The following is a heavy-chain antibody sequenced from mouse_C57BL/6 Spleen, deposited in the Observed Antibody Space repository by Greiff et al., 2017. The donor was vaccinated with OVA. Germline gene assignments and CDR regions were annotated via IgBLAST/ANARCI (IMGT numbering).Heavy chain of an antibody. D-gene: IGHD1-1*01. J-gene: IGHJ2*01. Sequence: VQLVESGPELVKPGASVKLSCKASGYTFTSYDINWVKQRPGQGLEWIGWIYPRDGSTKYNEKFKGKATLTVDTSSSTAYMELHSLTSEDSAVYFCARGSKEDYFDYWGQGTTLTVSS. V-gene: IGHV1-85*01. CDR1: GYTFTSYD. CDR2: IYPRDGST. CDR3: ARGSKEDYFDY.